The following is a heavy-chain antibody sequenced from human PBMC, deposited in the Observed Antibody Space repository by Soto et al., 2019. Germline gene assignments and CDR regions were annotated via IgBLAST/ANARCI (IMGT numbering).Heavy chain of an antibody. Sequence: GESLKISCKGSGYSFTSYWISWVRQMPGKGLEWMGRIDPSDSYTNYSPSFQGHVTISADKSISTAYLQWSSLKASDTAMYYCARHRALYDFWSGYSKADYWGQGTLVTVSS. D-gene: IGHD3-3*01. J-gene: IGHJ4*02. V-gene: IGHV5-10-1*01. CDR3: ARHRALYDFWSGYSKADY. CDR1: GYSFTSYW. CDR2: IDPSDSYT.